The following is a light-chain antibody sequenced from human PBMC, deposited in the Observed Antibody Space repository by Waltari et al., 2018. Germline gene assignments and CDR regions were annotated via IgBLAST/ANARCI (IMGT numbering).Light chain of an antibody. Sequence: EIVLTQSPVTLSLSPGQGATLACKTSQSVGDFLDWYHQRPGHAPRLLIYDASLRAAGIPARFIGSGSGTDFTLTISSLESEYSAVYFCQQYNNWPGTFGPGTKVDIK. CDR1: QSVGDF. J-gene: IGKJ3*01. CDR2: DAS. V-gene: IGKV3-11*01. CDR3: QQYNNWPGT.